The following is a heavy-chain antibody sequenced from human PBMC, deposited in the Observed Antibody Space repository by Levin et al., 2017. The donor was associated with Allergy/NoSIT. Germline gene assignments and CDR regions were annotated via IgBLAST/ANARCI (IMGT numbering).Heavy chain of an antibody. J-gene: IGHJ4*02. V-gene: IGHV1-2*02. Sequence: ASVKVSCKASGYTFTNYYLHWVRQAPGQGLEWMGWINPNTGVTNYAQKFQGRVTMTRDTSVSTAYMDLYNLRSDDTAVYYCARYMSCGHNCFSTFDYWGQGTLVTVSS. CDR3: ARYMSCGHNCFSTFDY. CDR2: INPNTGVT. CDR1: GYTFTNYY. D-gene: IGHD2-21*02.